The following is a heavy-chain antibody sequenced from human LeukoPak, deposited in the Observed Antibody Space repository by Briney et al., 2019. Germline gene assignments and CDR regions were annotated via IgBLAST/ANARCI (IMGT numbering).Heavy chain of an antibody. CDR3: ARDRLWFGDGSPFDY. J-gene: IGHJ4*02. Sequence: GGSLRLSCAACGFTFGDFAMYWVRQAPGKGLEWVASILYDGSNDNYAASVKGRFTISRDNSKSTLYLQMDDLRDEDTAVYYCARDRLWFGDGSPFDYWGQGNLVTVSS. D-gene: IGHD3-10*01. V-gene: IGHV3-30*04. CDR1: GFTFGDFA. CDR2: ILYDGSND.